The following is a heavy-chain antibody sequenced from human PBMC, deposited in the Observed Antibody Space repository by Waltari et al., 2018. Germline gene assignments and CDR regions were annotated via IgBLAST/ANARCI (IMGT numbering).Heavy chain of an antibody. D-gene: IGHD2-8*02. CDR3: ASCTGGNCYYYGFDV. J-gene: IGHJ6*02. CDR1: GFTFSSSG. Sequence: QVQLVESGGGVVQPGRSLRLSCAASGFTFSSSGMHWVRQTPGRGLWWGAVISSDGSRKSYADSVKGRFSISRDNSKNSLSLEMNSLRPEDTAVYYCASCTGGNCYYYGFDVWGQGTTVTVSS. CDR2: ISSDGSRK. V-gene: IGHV3-30*03.